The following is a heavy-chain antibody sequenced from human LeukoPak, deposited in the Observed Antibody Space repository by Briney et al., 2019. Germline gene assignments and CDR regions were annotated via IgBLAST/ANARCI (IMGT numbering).Heavy chain of an antibody. CDR3: ARDRTSVGGLDY. D-gene: IGHD4-23*01. V-gene: IGHV3-7*01. Sequence: PGGSLRLSCAASGFPFGSYWMSWVRQAPGKGLEWVASMKKDESEKYYVDSVKGRFTISRDNAKNAVYLQMNSLRGEDMAVYYCARDRTSVGGLDYWGQGTPVTVSS. J-gene: IGHJ4*02. CDR1: GFPFGSYW. CDR2: MKKDESEK.